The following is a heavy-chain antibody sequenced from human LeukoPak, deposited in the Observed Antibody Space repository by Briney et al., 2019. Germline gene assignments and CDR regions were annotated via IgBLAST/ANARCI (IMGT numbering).Heavy chain of an antibody. V-gene: IGHV4-34*01. Sequence: SETLCLTCAVYGGSFSGYYWSWIRQPPGKGLEWIGEINHSGSTNYNPSLKSRVTISVDTSKNQFSLKLSSVTAADTAVYYCARGGRAFDIWGQGTMVTVSS. CDR2: INHSGST. J-gene: IGHJ3*02. CDR3: ARGGRAFDI. CDR1: GGSFSGYY.